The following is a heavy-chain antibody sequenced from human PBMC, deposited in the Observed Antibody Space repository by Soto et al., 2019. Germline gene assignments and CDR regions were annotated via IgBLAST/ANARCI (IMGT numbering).Heavy chain of an antibody. CDR1: GGSFSGYY. J-gene: IGHJ5*02. V-gene: IGHV4-34*01. D-gene: IGHD2-15*01. CDR2: INHRGST. CDR3: ARGRQRYCSGGSCYSNWFDP. Sequence: PSETLSLTCAVYGGSFSGYYWSWIRQPPGKGLEGIGEINHRGSTNYNPSLKSRVTIAVDTSKNQFSLKLSSVTAADTAVYYCARGRQRYCSGGSCYSNWFDPWGQGTLVTVSS.